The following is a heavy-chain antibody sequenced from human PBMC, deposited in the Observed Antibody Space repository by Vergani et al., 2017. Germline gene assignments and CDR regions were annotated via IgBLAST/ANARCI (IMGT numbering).Heavy chain of an antibody. CDR3: AGEYSSTSGRAFDF. CDR2: VSTGTKSQ. V-gene: IGHV3-48*01. Sequence: QLVESGGGWVQPGGSLRLSCVVSGFDFSSYIMNWVRQAPGKGLEWVSFVSTGTKSQSYAESVKGRFTISRDSAKNSLYLQMDSLRAEDTAVYYCAGEYSSTSGRAFDFWAQGKKVTVSS. J-gene: IGHJ3*01. CDR1: GFDFSSYI. D-gene: IGHD2-2*01.